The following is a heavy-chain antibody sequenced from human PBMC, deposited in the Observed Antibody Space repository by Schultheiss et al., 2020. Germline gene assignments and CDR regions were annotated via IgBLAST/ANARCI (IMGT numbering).Heavy chain of an antibody. V-gene: IGHV4-30-4*01. CDR1: GGSISSGDYY. J-gene: IGHJ6*02. D-gene: IGHD3-16*01. Sequence: SQALSLTCTVSGGSISSGDYYWSWIRQPPGKGLEWIGYIYYSGSTYYNPSLKSRVTISVDTSKNQFSLKLSSVTAADTAVYYCARAVPSPPFWVDYGMDVWGQATTVTLAS. CDR3: ARAVPSPPFWVDYGMDV. CDR2: IYYSGST.